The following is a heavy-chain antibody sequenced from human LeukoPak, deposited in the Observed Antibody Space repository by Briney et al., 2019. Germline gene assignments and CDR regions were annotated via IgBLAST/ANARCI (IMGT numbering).Heavy chain of an antibody. Sequence: XSSSXYWGWIRQXPXXGLEWIGSIYYSGSTYYNPSLKSRATIPVDTPKNQFSLKLSSVTAADTAVYXXXXXXVXXXXDYWGQXTXVTVSS. CDR1: XSSSXY. V-gene: IGHV4-39*07. CDR2: IYYSGST. J-gene: IGHJ4*02. CDR3: XXXXVXXXXDY.